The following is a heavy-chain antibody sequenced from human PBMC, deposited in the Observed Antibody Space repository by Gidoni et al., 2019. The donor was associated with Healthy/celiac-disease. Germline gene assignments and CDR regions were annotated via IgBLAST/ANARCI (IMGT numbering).Heavy chain of an antibody. Sequence: GLLKPSETLSLTCAVYGGSFSGYYWSWIRQPPGKGLEWIGEINHSGSTNYNPSLKSRVTISVDTSKNQFSLKLSSVTAADTAVYYCARGFPYGSGSYYDAFDIWGKGTMVTVSS. CDR2: INHSGST. CDR1: GGSFSGYY. CDR3: ARGFPYGSGSYYDAFDI. V-gene: IGHV4-34*01. D-gene: IGHD3-10*01. J-gene: IGHJ3*02.